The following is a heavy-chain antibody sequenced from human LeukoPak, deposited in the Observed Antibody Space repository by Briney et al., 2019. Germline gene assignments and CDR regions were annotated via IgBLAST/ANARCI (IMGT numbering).Heavy chain of an antibody. Sequence: GGSLRLSCAASGFNIRSHGMHWVRQAPGKGLEWLAVIWYNGNTKYYADSVKGRFTVSRDDSQNTLHLQMDSLRAEDTAVYYCVSADIWGNYRTNSWGHGALVVVSS. D-gene: IGHD3-16*02. J-gene: IGHJ5*01. CDR3: VSADIWGNYRTNS. V-gene: IGHV3-33*01. CDR1: GFNIRSHG. CDR2: IWYNGNTK.